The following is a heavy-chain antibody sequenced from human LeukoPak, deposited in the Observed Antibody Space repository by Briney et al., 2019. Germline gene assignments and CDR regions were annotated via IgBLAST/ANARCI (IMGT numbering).Heavy chain of an antibody. CDR2: TSSSGSTI. Sequence: GGSLRLSCAASGFSFSSYEMNWVRPAPGEGLEWVSYTSSSGSTIYYTDSVKGRFTISRDNPQKSLHLQMNRLRDEDTAVYYCARGSYRPDYWGQGTLVTVSS. CDR1: GFSFSSYE. V-gene: IGHV3-48*03. J-gene: IGHJ4*02. CDR3: ARGSYRPDY. D-gene: IGHD1-26*01.